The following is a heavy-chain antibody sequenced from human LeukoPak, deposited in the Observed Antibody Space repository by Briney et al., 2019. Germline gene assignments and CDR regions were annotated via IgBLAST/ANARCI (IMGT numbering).Heavy chain of an antibody. CDR2: MNPNSGNT. Sequence: PGASVKVSCAASGYTFTSYDINWVRQATGQGLEWMGWMNPNSGNTGYAQKFQGRVTITRNTSISTAYMELSSLRSEDTAVYYCARNQYDFGLDMVRGQPPHDAFDIWGQGTMVTVSS. J-gene: IGHJ3*02. V-gene: IGHV1-8*03. D-gene: IGHD3-10*01. CDR1: GYTFTSYD. CDR3: ARNQYDFGLDMVRGQPPHDAFDI.